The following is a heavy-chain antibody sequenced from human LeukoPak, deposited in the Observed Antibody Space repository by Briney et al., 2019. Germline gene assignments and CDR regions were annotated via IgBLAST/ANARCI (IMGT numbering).Heavy chain of an antibody. D-gene: IGHD3-10*01. CDR2: IYHSGST. V-gene: IGHV4-38-2*02. Sequence: PSETLSLTCTVSGYSISSGYYWGWIRQPPGKGLEWIGSIYHSGSTYYNPSLKSRVTISVDTSKNQFSLKLSSVTAADTAVYYCARHRLWFGELWFNAFDIWGQGTMVTVSS. CDR3: ARHRLWFGELWFNAFDI. CDR1: GYSISSGYY. J-gene: IGHJ3*02.